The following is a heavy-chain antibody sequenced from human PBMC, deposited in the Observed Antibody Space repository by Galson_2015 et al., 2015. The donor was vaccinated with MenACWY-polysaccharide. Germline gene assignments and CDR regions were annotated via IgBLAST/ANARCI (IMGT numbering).Heavy chain of an antibody. CDR3: ARNAMVRGVPTSYLFDY. V-gene: IGHV1-46*01. CDR1: GYTFTSYY. D-gene: IGHD3-10*01. CDR2: INPSGGST. J-gene: IGHJ4*02. Sequence: SVKVSCKASGYTFTSYYMHWVRQAPGQGLEWMGIINPSGGSTSYAQKFQGRVTMTRDTSTSTVYMELGSLRSEDTAVYYCARNAMVRGVPTSYLFDYWGQGTLVTVSS.